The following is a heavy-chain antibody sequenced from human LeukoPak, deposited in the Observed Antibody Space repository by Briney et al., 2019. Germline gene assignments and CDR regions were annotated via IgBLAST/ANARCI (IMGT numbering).Heavy chain of an antibody. CDR2: IYPGDSDT. J-gene: IGHJ4*02. CDR1: GYNFTSYW. D-gene: IGHD3-10*01. CDR3: ARAYYGSSGFDY. Sequence: KPGASLKISCKGSGYNFTSYWIGWVRQMPGKGLEWVGIIYPGDSDTRYSPSFQGQVTISADKSISTAYLQWASLKGSDTAMYYCARAYYGSSGFDYWGQGTLVTVSS. V-gene: IGHV5-51*01.